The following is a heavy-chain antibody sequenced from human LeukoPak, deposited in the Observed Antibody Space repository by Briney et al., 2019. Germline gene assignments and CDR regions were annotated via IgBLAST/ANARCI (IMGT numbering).Heavy chain of an antibody. Sequence: GGSLRLSCAASGFTFSSYWMSWVRQAPGKGLEWVANIKQDGSEKYYVDSVKGRFTISRDNAKNSLYLQMNSLRAEDTAVYYCATRMYSYGYVRYYYYYMDVWGKGTTVTVSS. V-gene: IGHV3-7*01. D-gene: IGHD5-18*01. J-gene: IGHJ6*03. CDR3: ATRMYSYGYVRYYYYYMDV. CDR2: IKQDGSEK. CDR1: GFTFSSYW.